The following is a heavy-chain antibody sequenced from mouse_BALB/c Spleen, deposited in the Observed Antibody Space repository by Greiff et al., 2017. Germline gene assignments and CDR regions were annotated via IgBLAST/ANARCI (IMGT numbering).Heavy chain of an antibody. CDR2: FYPGSGSI. J-gene: IGHJ4*01. D-gene: IGHD1-1*01. Sequence: QVQLQQSGAGLVKPGASVKLSCKASGYTFTEYIIHWVKQRSGQGLEWIGWFYPGSGSIKYNEKFKDKATLTADKSSSTVYMELSRLTSEDSAVYYCTREDFYYGSSYAMDYWGQGTSVTVSS. V-gene: IGHV1-62-2*01. CDR3: TREDFYYGSSYAMDY. CDR1: GYTFTEYI.